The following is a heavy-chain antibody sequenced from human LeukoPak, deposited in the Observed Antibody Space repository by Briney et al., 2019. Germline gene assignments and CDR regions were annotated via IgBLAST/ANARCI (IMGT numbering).Heavy chain of an antibody. CDR2: IYHSGST. CDR1: GGSISSSNW. Sequence: SGTLSLTCAVSGGSISSSNWWSWVRQPPGKGLEWIGEIYHSGSTNYNPSLKSRVTISVDKSKNQFSLKLRSVTAADTAVYYCARLGYYGSGSYDYWGQGTLVTVSS. V-gene: IGHV4-4*02. D-gene: IGHD3-10*01. CDR3: ARLGYYGSGSYDY. J-gene: IGHJ4*02.